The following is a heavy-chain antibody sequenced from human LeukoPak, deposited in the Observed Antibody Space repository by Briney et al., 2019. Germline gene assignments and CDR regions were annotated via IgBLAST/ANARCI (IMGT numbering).Heavy chain of an antibody. CDR2: IWYDGSNK. Sequence: PGGSLRLSCAASGFTFSNYGMHWVRQAPGKGLEWVAVIWYDGSNKYYADSVKGRFTISRDNSKNTLYLQMNSLRAEDTAVYYCAKAYTYYYGSGSYYGHYYDMDVWGQGTTVTVSS. D-gene: IGHD3-10*01. J-gene: IGHJ6*02. V-gene: IGHV3-33*06. CDR1: GFTFSNYG. CDR3: AKAYTYYYGSGSYYGHYYDMDV.